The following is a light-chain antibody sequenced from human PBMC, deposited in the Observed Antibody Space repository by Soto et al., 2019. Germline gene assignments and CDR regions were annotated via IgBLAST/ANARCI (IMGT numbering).Light chain of an antibody. J-gene: IGKJ2*01. CDR1: QGIRNY. CDR3: QKCNSAPYT. V-gene: IGKV1-27*01. Sequence: DIRMTQSPSSLSASVGDRVTITCRASQGIRNYLAWYQQKPGKVPKLLIYAASTLQSGVPSRFSGSGSGTDFTLTISGLQPEDVATYYCQKCNSAPYTFGQGTKLEIK. CDR2: AAS.